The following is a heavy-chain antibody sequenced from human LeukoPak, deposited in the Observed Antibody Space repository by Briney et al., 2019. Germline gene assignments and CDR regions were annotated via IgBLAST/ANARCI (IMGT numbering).Heavy chain of an antibody. V-gene: IGHV3-30*02. J-gene: IGHJ4*02. D-gene: IGHD1-26*01. CDR3: ARVSSGSYYWIDY. CDR2: IRYDGNNK. Sequence: QPGGSLRLSCAASGFTFSSYGMHWVRQAPGKGLEWVAFIRYDGNNKYYADSMKGRFTISRDNSKNRLYLQMNSLRAEDTAVYYCARVSSGSYYWIDYWGQGTLVTVSS. CDR1: GFTFSSYG.